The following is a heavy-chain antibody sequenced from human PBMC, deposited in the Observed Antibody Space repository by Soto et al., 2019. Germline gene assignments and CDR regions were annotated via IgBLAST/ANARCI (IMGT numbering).Heavy chain of an antibody. CDR3: AKSKGYDFWSGYDPFDY. CDR2: ISGSGGST. Sequence: GGSLRLSCAASGFTFSSHAMSWVRQAPGKGLEWVSAISGSGGSTYYADSVKGRFTISRDNSKNTLYLQLNSLRAEDTAVYYCAKSKGYDFWSGYDPFDYWGQGTLVTVSS. J-gene: IGHJ4*02. D-gene: IGHD3-3*01. CDR1: GFTFSSHA. V-gene: IGHV3-23*01.